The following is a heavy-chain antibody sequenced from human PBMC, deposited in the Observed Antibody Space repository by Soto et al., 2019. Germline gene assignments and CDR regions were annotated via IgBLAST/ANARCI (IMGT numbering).Heavy chain of an antibody. CDR2: IDAGNGNT. Sequence: QVQLVQSGAEVKKPGASVKVSCKASGYTFTSYAMRWVRQAPGQRLEWMGWIDAGNGNTKYSQKFQGRVTITRDTSASTAYMAWSSLRSEDTAVYYCTISIRLAGDYWCQGTLVTVSS. V-gene: IGHV1-3*01. CDR1: GYTFTSYA. J-gene: IGHJ4*02. CDR3: TISIRLAGDY.